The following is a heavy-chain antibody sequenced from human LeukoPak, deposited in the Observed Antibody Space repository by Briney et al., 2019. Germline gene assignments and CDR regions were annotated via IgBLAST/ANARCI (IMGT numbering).Heavy chain of an antibody. V-gene: IGHV1-24*01. D-gene: IGHD1-26*01. CDR1: GYTLTELS. CDR2: FDPEDGET. Sequence: ASVKVSCKVSGYTLTELSMHWVRQAPGKGLEWMGGFDPEDGETIYAQKFQGRVTMTEDTSTDTAYMELSSLRSEDAAVYYCATLLGGSYYGYYFDYWGQGTLVTVSS. CDR3: ATLLGGSYYGYYFDY. J-gene: IGHJ4*02.